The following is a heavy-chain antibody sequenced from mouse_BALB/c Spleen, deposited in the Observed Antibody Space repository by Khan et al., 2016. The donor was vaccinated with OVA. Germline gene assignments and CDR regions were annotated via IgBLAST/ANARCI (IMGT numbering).Heavy chain of an antibody. J-gene: IGHJ2*01. Sequence: QVQLKQSGPELVKPGASVKMSCKASGYTFTYYVITWVKQRTGQGLEWIGEIYPGSDNAYYTERFKGKATLTEDKSSNTTQMQLISLISEDSAVYFCARGDGYYVYFDYWVQGTTLTVSS. CDR2: IYPGSDNA. V-gene: IGHV1-77*01. CDR1: GYTFTYYV. D-gene: IGHD2-3*01. CDR3: ARGDGYYVYFDY.